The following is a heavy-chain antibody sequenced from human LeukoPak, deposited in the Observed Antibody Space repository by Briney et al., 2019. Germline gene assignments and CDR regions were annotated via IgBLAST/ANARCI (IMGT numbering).Heavy chain of an antibody. J-gene: IGHJ4*02. Sequence: ASVKVSCKASGYTFTSYGISWVRQAPGQGLEWMGWISAYNGNTNYAQKLQGRVTMTTDTSTSTAYMEMSSLRSDDTAVYYCASPRSSYSGSYLYYFDYWGQGTLVTVSS. V-gene: IGHV1-18*01. CDR2: ISAYNGNT. CDR1: GYTFTSYG. CDR3: ASPRSSYSGSYLYYFDY. D-gene: IGHD1-26*01.